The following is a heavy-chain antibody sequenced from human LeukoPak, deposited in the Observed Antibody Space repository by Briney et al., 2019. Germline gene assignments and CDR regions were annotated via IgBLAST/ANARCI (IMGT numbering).Heavy chain of an antibody. V-gene: IGHV3-43*02. CDR2: ISGDGGST. CDR1: GFTFDDYA. Sequence: PGGSLRLSCAASGFTFDDYAMHWVRQARGKGVEWVSLISGDGGSTYYADSVKGRFTISRDNSKNSLYLQMNSLRTEDTALYYCARYYYDSSGYSPSSWFDPWGQGTLVTVSS. D-gene: IGHD3-22*01. CDR3: ARYYYDSSGYSPSSWFDP. J-gene: IGHJ5*02.